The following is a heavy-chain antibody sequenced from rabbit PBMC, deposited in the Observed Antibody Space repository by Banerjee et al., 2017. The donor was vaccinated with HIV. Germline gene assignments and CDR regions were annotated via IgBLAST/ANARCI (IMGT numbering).Heavy chain of an antibody. CDR2: IYVGSGGNT. CDR1: GFSLGRNYH. J-gene: IGHJ4*01. Sequence: QSLEESGGDLVKPGASLTLTCTASGFSLGRNYHMCWVRQAPGKGLEWIACIYVGSGGNTYYADWAKGRFTISKTSSTMVTLQMTSLTVADTATYFCARRYVAITSGGYGTFDLWGQGTLVTVS. CDR3: ARRYVAITSGGYGTFDL. D-gene: IGHD1-1*01. V-gene: IGHV1S40*01.